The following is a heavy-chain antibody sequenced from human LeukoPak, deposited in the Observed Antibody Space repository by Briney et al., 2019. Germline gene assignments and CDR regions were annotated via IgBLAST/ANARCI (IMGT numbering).Heavy chain of an antibody. CDR1: GGSISSSTYY. CDR2: IYYSGST. D-gene: IGHD3-22*01. J-gene: IGHJ6*02. V-gene: IGHV4-39*07. CDR3: ARDRYDSSGYRGYYYRLDV. Sequence: SETLSLTCTVSGGSISSSTYYWGWIRQPPGKGLVWIGSIYYSGSTYYNPSLKSRDTISVDMSKNHFSLKLSSVTAADTAVYYCARDRYDSSGYRGYYYRLDVWGQGTTVTVSS.